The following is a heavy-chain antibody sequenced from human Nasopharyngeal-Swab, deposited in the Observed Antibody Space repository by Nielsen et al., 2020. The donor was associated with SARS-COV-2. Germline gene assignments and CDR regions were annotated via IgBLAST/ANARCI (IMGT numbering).Heavy chain of an antibody. Sequence: GVLKISCAASGFTFSSYWMSWVRQAPGKGLEWVANIKQDGSEKYYVDSVKGRFTISRDNAKNSLYLQMNSPRAEDTAVYYCARVGLGYNWNYFDPHYYYGMDVWGQGTTVTVSS. CDR2: IKQDGSEK. D-gene: IGHD1-7*01. CDR3: ARVGLGYNWNYFDPHYYYGMDV. V-gene: IGHV3-7*03. J-gene: IGHJ6*02. CDR1: GFTFSSYW.